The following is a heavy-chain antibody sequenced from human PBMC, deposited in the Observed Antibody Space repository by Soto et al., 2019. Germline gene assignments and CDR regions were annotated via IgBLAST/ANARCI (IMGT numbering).Heavy chain of an antibody. J-gene: IGHJ6*02. CDR1: GGTFSSYA. CDR2: IIPIFGTA. Sequence: ASLKVSCKASGGTFSSYAISWVRQAPGQGLGWMGGIIPIFGTANYAQKFQGRVTITADESTSTAYMELSSLRSEDTAVYYCARAWAGYCSGGSCYWRDYYYYYGMDVWGQGTTVTVSS. D-gene: IGHD2-15*01. V-gene: IGHV1-69*13. CDR3: ARAWAGYCSGGSCYWRDYYYYYGMDV.